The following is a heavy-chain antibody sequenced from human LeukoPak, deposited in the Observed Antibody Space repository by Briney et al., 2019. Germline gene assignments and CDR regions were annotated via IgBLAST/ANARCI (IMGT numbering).Heavy chain of an antibody. D-gene: IGHD2-15*01. V-gene: IGHV3-33*01. CDR3: ATRGPRYCSGGSCSYFDY. J-gene: IGHJ4*02. CDR2: IWYDGSNK. Sequence: GGSLRLSCAASGFTFSSYGMHWVRQAPGKGLEWVAVIWYDGSNKYYADSVKGRFTIPRDNSKNTLYLQMNSLRAEGTAVYYCATRGPRYCSGGSCSYFDYWGQGTLVTVSS. CDR1: GFTFSSYG.